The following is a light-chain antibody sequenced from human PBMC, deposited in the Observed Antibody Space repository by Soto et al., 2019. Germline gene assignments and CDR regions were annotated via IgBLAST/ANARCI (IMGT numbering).Light chain of an antibody. V-gene: IGKV1-39*01. Sequence: IQLTQSPSSLSTSVGDSVTITCRASQSISNFLNWYQHKPGKAPDLLIYAASTLFSGVPSRFRGSGSGTDFPLTITSLQPEDFATYYCQQSYRAPYTFGQGNKLEIK. CDR1: QSISNF. CDR2: AAS. CDR3: QQSYRAPYT. J-gene: IGKJ2*01.